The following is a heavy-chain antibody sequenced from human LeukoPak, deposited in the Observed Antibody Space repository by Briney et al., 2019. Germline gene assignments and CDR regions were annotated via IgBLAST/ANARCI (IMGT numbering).Heavy chain of an antibody. CDR1: GVSISSYY. V-gene: IGHV4-59*01. Sequence: SETLSLTCTVSGVSISSYYWTWIRQPPGKGLEWIGYVYYSGSTNYNPSLKSRVSISVDTSKNQFSLNLSSVTATDTAVYYCAREDGYNFRVIDYWGQGTLVTVSS. CDR2: VYYSGST. J-gene: IGHJ4*02. D-gene: IGHD5-24*01. CDR3: AREDGYNFRVIDY.